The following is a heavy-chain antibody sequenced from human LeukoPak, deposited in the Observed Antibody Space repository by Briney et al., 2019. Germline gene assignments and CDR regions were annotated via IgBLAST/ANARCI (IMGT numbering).Heavy chain of an antibody. J-gene: IGHJ6*02. CDR3: AKVGAAGYGSPYYGMDV. Sequence: GGSLRLSCAASGFTFDDYTMHWVRQAPGKGLEWVSFITWDGGITYYADSVKGRFTISRDNTNNSLYLQTNSLRTEDTALYYCAKVGAAGYGSPYYGMDVWGQGTTVTVSS. CDR1: GFTFDDYT. D-gene: IGHD1-26*01. CDR2: ITWDGGIT. V-gene: IGHV3-43*01.